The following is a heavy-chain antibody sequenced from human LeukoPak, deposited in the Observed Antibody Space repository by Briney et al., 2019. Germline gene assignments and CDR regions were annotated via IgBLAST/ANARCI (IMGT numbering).Heavy chain of an antibody. J-gene: IGHJ3*02. Sequence: ASVKVSCKASGYTFTSYYMHWVRQAPGQGLEWMGWINPNSGGTNYAQKFQGRVTMTRDTSISTAYMELSRLRSDDTAVYYCARDRLPYNWNYYDAFDIWGQGAMVTVSS. CDR3: ARDRLPYNWNYYDAFDI. V-gene: IGHV1-2*02. D-gene: IGHD1-7*01. CDR2: INPNSGGT. CDR1: GYTFTSYY.